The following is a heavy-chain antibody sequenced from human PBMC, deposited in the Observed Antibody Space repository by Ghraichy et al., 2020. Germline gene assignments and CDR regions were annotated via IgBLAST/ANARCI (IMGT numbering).Heavy chain of an antibody. V-gene: IGHV3-53*01. CDR3: SKGGERQRPDGSTPFDY. J-gene: IGHJ4*02. Sequence: GGSLRLSCAASGFIASSNYMSWVRQAPGKGLEWVSVIYSEGATHYADSVKGRFIISREKPKNALYLQINRLRVEDTAVYYCSKGGERQRPDGSTPFDYWGQGTLVTVSS. D-gene: IGHD3-16*01. CDR2: IYSEGAT. CDR1: GFIASSNY.